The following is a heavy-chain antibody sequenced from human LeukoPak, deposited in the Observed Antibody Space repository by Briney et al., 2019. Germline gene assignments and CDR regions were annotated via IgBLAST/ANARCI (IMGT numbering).Heavy chain of an antibody. CDR1: GFTFSSYS. V-gene: IGHV3-21*01. J-gene: IGHJ6*02. CDR2: ISSSSSYI. Sequence: GGPLRLSCAASGFTFSSYSMNWVRQAPGKGLEWVSSISSSSSYIYYADSVKGRFTISRDNAKNSLYLQMNSLRAEDTAVYYCAREGYYDFAGYYYYGMDVWGQGTTVTVSS. CDR3: AREGYYDFAGYYYYGMDV. D-gene: IGHD3-22*01.